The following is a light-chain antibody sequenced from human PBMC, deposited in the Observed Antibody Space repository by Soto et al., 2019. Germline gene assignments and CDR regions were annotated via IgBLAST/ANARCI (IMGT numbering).Light chain of an antibody. Sequence: ETVLTQSPGTLALSPGERATLSCGASHTLITNYLAWYQQKPGQAPRLLIYGASSRATGIPDRFSGSGSGTDFNLTISRLEPEDSAVYYCQQYGNSPLTFGGGTKVEIK. CDR1: HTLITNY. J-gene: IGKJ4*01. CDR2: GAS. V-gene: IGKV3-20*01. CDR3: QQYGNSPLT.